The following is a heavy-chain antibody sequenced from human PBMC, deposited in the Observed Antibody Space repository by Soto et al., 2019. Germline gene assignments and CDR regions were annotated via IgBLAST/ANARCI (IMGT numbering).Heavy chain of an antibody. J-gene: IGHJ4*02. CDR3: AKDMAAVVGPIDY. V-gene: IGHV3-30*18. CDR1: GFTFSSYG. Sequence: QVQLEESGGGVVQPGRSLRLSCAASGFTFSSYGMHWVRQAPGKGLEWVAVILYDGSNKYCADSVKGRFTISRDNSKNTLYLQMSSLRAEDTAVYYCAKDMAAVVGPIDYWGQGTLVTVSS. CDR2: ILYDGSNK. D-gene: IGHD6-19*01.